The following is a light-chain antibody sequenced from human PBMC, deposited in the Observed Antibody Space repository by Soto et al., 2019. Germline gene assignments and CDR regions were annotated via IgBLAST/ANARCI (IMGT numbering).Light chain of an antibody. Sequence: EIVLTQSPGTLSLSPGERATLSCRASQSVSSSYLAWYQQKPGQAPRLLIYGASSRATGIPDRFSGSGSGTDFPLTISRLEPEYCAVYYCQQYGSSPPWTFGQGTKVEIK. CDR1: QSVSSSY. J-gene: IGKJ1*01. CDR3: QQYGSSPPWT. CDR2: GAS. V-gene: IGKV3-20*01.